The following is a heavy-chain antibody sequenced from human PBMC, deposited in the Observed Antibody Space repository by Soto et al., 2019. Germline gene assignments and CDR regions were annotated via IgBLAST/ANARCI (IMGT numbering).Heavy chain of an antibody. CDR3: ARQEQLSPYYYAMVV. V-gene: IGHV5-51*01. J-gene: IGHJ6*02. D-gene: IGHD1-1*01. CDR2: IHPGDSDT. Sequence: GESLRISCKGSEYSFSTYWIAWVRQMPGKGLEWMGIIHPGDSDTRYSPSFQGQVTISADKSVGTAFLQWSRLKASDTATYYCARQEQLSPYYYAMVVWGQGPTVNVSS. CDR1: EYSFSTYW.